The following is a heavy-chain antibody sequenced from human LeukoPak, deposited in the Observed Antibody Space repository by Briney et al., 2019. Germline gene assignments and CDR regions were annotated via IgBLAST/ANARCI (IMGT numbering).Heavy chain of an antibody. J-gene: IGHJ4*02. V-gene: IGHV3-7*04. CDR2: MKQDGSAK. D-gene: IGHD1-26*01. CDR1: GFTFSSYW. Sequence: PGVSLRLSCAASGFTFSSYWMSWVRQGPGKGLEWVANMKQDGSAKNYVDSVKGRFTISRDNAKNSLYLQMNSLSTEDTAVYYCARGGSCPDYWGQGTLVTVSS. CDR3: ARGGSCPDY.